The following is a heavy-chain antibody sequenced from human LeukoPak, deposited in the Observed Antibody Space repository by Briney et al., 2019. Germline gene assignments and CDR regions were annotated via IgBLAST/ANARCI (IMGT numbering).Heavy chain of an antibody. Sequence: SETLSLTCAVSGGSISSGGYSWSWIRQPPGKGLEWIGYIYHSGSTYYNPSLKSRVTISVDRSKNQFPLKLSSVTAADTAVYYCARLLSGAYCGGDCYFDYWGQGTLVTVSS. CDR2: IYHSGST. J-gene: IGHJ4*02. D-gene: IGHD2-21*02. CDR3: ARLLSGAYCGGDCYFDY. CDR1: GGSISSGGYS. V-gene: IGHV4-30-2*01.